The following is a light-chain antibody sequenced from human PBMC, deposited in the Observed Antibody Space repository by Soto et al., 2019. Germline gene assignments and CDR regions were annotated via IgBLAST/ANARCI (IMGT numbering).Light chain of an antibody. CDR2: AAS. J-gene: IGKJ1*01. V-gene: IGKV1-12*01. CDR1: QGVSNW. CDR3: QQSYSTPWT. Sequence: VGDRVTITCRASQGVSNWLAWYQQKPGKAPKLLIYAASTLRSGVPSRFSGSGSGPDFTLTISSLQPGDFATYYCQQSYSTPWTSGQVTKVDIK.